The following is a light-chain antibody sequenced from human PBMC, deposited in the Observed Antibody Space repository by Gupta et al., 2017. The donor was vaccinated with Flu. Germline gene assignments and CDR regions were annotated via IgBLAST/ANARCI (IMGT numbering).Light chain of an antibody. V-gene: IGLV2-14*01. Sequence: QSALTQPASVSGSPGQSITISCTGTSSDVGGYNYVSWYQQHPGKAPKPIMYEVSNRPSGVSNRFSGSKSGNTASLTISGLQAEDDADYYGSSYTSSSTWVVGGGTKLTVL. CDR1: SSDVGGYNY. J-gene: IGLJ3*02. CDR2: EVS. CDR3: SSYTSSSTWV.